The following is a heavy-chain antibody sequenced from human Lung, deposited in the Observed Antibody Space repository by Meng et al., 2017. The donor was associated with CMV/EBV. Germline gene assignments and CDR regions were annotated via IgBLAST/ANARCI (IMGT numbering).Heavy chain of an antibody. D-gene: IGHD3-16*01. CDR3: SRGAPFFRDAFDL. V-gene: IGHV1-2*02. Sequence: SVKVSXKASGYTFSGHYIHWVRQAPGQGLEWMGWINPDSGGTRYSQKFQYRVTMTRDTSINTAYMELSRLRSDDTAVYYCSRGAPFFRDAFDLWGEGTMVSVSS. J-gene: IGHJ3*01. CDR2: INPDSGGT. CDR1: GYTFSGHY.